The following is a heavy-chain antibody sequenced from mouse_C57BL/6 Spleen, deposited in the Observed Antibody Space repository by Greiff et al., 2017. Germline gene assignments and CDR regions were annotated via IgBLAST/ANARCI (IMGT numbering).Heavy chain of an antibody. J-gene: IGHJ2*01. D-gene: IGHD1-1*01. CDR2: IDPSDSYT. V-gene: IGHV1-69*01. CDR1: GYTFTSYW. Sequence: QVQLQQPGAELVMPGASVKLSCKASGYTFTSYWMHWVKQRPGQGLEWIGEIDPSDSYTNYNQKFKGKSTLTVDKSSSTAYMQLSSLTSEDSAVYYCARRGYYYGSSYPDYWGQGTTLTVSS. CDR3: ARRGYYYGSSYPDY.